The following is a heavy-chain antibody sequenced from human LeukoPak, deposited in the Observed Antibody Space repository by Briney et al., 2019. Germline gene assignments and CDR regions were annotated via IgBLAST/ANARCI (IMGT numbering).Heavy chain of an antibody. D-gene: IGHD3-10*01. CDR2: ISTSSSTI. J-gene: IGHJ4*02. Sequence: PGGSLRLSCAASGXTFSSYSMNWVRQAPGKGLEWVSYISTSSSTIYYADSVKGRFTISRDNAKNSLYLQMSSLRDDDTAVYFCARSRGVSDYWGQGTLVTVSS. V-gene: IGHV3-48*02. CDR3: ARSRGVSDY. CDR1: GXTFSSYS.